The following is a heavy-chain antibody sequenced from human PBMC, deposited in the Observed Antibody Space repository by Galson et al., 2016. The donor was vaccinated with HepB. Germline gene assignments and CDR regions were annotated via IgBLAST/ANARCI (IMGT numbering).Heavy chain of an antibody. CDR2: IYYNGKT. CDR1: GGSVISGGHY. Sequence: SETLSLTCSVSGGSVISGGHYWSWIRQPPGKGLEWIGYIYYNGKTNYSPSLKSRVTISVDTSKNQFSLNLRSVTAAYTAMSYCARRTGTYPTYYFDAWGQGTLGTLSS. D-gene: IGHD6-13*01. CDR3: ARRTGTYPTYYFDA. V-gene: IGHV4-61*08. J-gene: IGHJ4*02.